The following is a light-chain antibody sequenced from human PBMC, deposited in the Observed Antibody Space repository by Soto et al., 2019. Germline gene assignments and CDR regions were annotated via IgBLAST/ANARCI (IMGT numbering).Light chain of an antibody. CDR1: SSDVGGYNY. CDR2: DVS. V-gene: IGLV2-14*01. Sequence: QSALTQPAAVSGFPGQSITIYCTGTSSDVGGYNYVSWYQQHPAKAPKLMIYDVSNRPSGVSNRFSGSKSGNTASLTISGLQAEDEADYYCSSYTTSSTYLFGTGTKVTVL. J-gene: IGLJ1*01. CDR3: SSYTTSSTYL.